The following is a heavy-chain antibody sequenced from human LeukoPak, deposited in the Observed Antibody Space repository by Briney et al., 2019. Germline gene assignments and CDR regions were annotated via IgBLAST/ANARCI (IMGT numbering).Heavy chain of an antibody. Sequence: GGSLRLSCAASGFTFSSYSMNWVRQAPGKGLEWVSSISSSSSYIYYADSVKGRFTISRDNAKNSLYLQMNSLRAEDTAVYYCARDGMCSSTSCYFSRWGQGTLVTVSS. V-gene: IGHV3-21*01. CDR3: ARDGMCSSTSCYFSR. J-gene: IGHJ4*02. CDR2: ISSSSSYI. CDR1: GFTFSSYS. D-gene: IGHD2-2*01.